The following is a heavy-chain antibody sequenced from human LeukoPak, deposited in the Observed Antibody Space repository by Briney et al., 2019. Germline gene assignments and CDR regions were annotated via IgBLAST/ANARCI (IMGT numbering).Heavy chain of an antibody. D-gene: IGHD2-15*01. Sequence: ASVKVSCKVSGSTLTDLSMHWVRQAPGKGLEWMGGFDPEDGETINAQKFQGRVTMTEDTSTDTATMELSRMRSEDTAVYYCATKGIDGYCSGGSCYPNWFDPWGQGTLVTVSS. CDR2: FDPEDGET. CDR1: GSTLTDLS. V-gene: IGHV1-24*01. CDR3: ATKGIDGYCSGGSCYPNWFDP. J-gene: IGHJ5*02.